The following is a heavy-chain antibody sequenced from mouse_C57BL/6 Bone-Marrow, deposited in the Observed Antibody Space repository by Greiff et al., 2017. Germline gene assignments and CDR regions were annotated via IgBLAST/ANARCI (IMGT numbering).Heavy chain of an antibody. V-gene: IGHV7-3*01. Sequence: EVKLMESGGGLVQPGGSLSLSCAASGFTFTDYYMSWVRQPPGKALEWLGFIRNKANGYTTEYSASVKGRFTISRDNSQSVLYLQMNALRAEDSATYYCARFPTYYAMDYWGQGTSVTVSS. CDR3: ARFPTYYAMDY. D-gene: IGHD2-10*01. J-gene: IGHJ4*01. CDR1: GFTFTDYY. CDR2: IRNKANGYTT.